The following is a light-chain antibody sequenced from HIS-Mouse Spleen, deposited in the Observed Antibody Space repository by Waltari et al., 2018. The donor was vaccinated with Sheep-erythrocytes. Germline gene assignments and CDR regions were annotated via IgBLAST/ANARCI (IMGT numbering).Light chain of an antibody. J-gene: IGLJ2*01. CDR3: CSYAGSSTLV. CDR2: EGS. V-gene: IGLV2-23*01. CDR1: SSDVGSYNL. Sequence: QSALTQPASVSGSPGQSITISCTGTSSDVGSYNLVSWYQQYPGKAPKPMIYEGSKRPSGVSNRFSGSKSGNTASLTISGLQAEDEADYYCCSYAGSSTLVFGGGTKLTVL.